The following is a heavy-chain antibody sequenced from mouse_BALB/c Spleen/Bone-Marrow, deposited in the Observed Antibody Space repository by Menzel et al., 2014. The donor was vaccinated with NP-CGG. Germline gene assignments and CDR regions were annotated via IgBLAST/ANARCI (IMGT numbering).Heavy chain of an antibody. J-gene: IGHJ1*01. CDR2: IFPGDSTT. V-gene: IGHV1S56*01. CDR1: GNTFTSYD. CDR3: VRSRLRDWYFDV. Sequence: VKLVESGVELVKPGASVRLSCKASGNTFTSYDINWVRRRPEQGLEWIGWIFPGDSTTKYNEKFKGKATLSTDKSSSTVHMQLSGLTSEDSAVYFCVRSRLRDWYFDVWGAGTTVTISS. D-gene: IGHD1-2*01.